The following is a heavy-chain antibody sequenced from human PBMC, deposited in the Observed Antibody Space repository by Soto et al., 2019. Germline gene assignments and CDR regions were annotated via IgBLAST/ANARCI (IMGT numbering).Heavy chain of an antibody. CDR2: IYYSGST. D-gene: IGHD6-13*01. CDR1: GGSISSYY. J-gene: IGHJ4*02. CDR3: ARARAYSSSWYVTDY. Sequence: VQLQESGPGLVKPSETLSLTCTVSGGSISSYYWSWIRQPPGKGLEWIGYIYYSGSTNYNPSLKSRVTISVDTSKNQFSLKLSSVTAADTAVYYCARARAYSSSWYVTDYWGQGTLVTVSS. V-gene: IGHV4-59*01.